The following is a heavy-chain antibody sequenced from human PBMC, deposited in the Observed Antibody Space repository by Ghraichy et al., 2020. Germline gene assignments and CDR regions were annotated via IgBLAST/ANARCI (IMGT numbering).Heavy chain of an antibody. D-gene: IGHD6-19*01. V-gene: IGHV1-18*01. CDR1: GYSFTTYS. J-gene: IGHJ3*01. CDR2: ITAYNANT. Sequence: ASVKVSCKASGYSFTTYSVTWVRQAPGQGLEWVGRITAYNANTNYAQKLQGRVTITADTSTSTAYMEMRSLRSDDTAVYYCARDSSYLGFEVWGQGTLVNVSS. CDR3: ARDSSYLGFEV.